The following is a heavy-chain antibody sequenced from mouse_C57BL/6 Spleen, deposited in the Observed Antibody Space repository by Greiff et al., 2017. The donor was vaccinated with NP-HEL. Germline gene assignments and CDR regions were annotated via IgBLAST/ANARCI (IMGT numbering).Heavy chain of an antibody. V-gene: IGHV1-15*01. D-gene: IGHD2-1*01. J-gene: IGHJ2*01. CDR2: IDPETGGT. CDR3: TRSPGNYGGYFDY. Sequence: VQLQQSGAELVRPGASVTLSCKASGYTFTDYEMHWVKRTPVHGLEWIGAIDPETGGTAYNQKFKGKAILTADKSSSTAYMELRSLTSEDSAVYYCTRSPGNYGGYFDYWGQGTTLTVSS. CDR1: GYTFTDYE.